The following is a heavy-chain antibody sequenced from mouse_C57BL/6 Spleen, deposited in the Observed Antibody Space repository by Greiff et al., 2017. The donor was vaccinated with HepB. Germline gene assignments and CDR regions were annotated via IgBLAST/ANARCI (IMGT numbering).Heavy chain of an antibody. CDR1: GYTFTSYW. CDR3: ARLARHMDY. CDR2: IDPSDSYT. V-gene: IGHV1-50*01. D-gene: IGHD3-2*02. Sequence: VQLQQPGAELVKPGALVKLSCKASGYTFTSYWMQWVKQRPGQGLEWIGEIDPSDSYTNYNQKFKGKATLTVDTSSSTAYMQLSSLTSEDSAVYYCARLARHMDYWGQGTSVTVSS. J-gene: IGHJ4*01.